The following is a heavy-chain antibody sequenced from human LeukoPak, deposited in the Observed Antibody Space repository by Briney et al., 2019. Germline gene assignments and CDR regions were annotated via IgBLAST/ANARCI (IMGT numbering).Heavy chain of an antibody. D-gene: IGHD2-2*01. CDR3: ARETVSCTSTSCQS. J-gene: IGHJ4*02. V-gene: IGHV3-74*01. Sequence: PGGPLRLSCAASGFTFSSYWMHWVRHAPGKGLVWVSRINNDGSSTNYADSVKGRFTICRDKAKDTLYLQISSLRADDPALFSCARETVSCTSTSCQSWGQGTLVTVSS. CDR2: INNDGSST. CDR1: GFTFSSYW.